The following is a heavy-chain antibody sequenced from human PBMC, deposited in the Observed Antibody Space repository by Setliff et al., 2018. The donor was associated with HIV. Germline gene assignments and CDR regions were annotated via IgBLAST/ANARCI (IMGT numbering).Heavy chain of an antibody. V-gene: IGHV1-69*06. D-gene: IGHD3-22*01. Sequence: SVKVSCKAYGGTFSNYGISWVRQAPGQGLEWMGGIIPIFGTANYAQKFQGRVTITADKSTSTSYMHLSSLRAEDTAVYFCARGGDYDSSGYYVTWGQGSLVTVS. J-gene: IGHJ4*02. CDR3: ARGGDYDSSGYYVT. CDR2: IIPIFGTA. CDR1: GGTFSNYG.